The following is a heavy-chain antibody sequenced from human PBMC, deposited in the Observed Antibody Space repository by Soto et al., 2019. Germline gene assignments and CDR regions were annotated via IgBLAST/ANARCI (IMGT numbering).Heavy chain of an antibody. V-gene: IGHV3-30-3*01. Sequence: QVQLVESGGGVVQPGRSLRLSCAASGFTFSSYAMHWVRQAPGKGLEWVAVISYDGSNKYYADSVKGRFTISRANSKNTPNLPMNRLRAEDTAVYYCARAPRDLIAVAGNYPRSYWGQGTLVTVSS. CDR3: ARAPRDLIAVAGNYPRSY. D-gene: IGHD6-19*01. CDR2: ISYDGSNK. CDR1: GFTFSSYA. J-gene: IGHJ4*02.